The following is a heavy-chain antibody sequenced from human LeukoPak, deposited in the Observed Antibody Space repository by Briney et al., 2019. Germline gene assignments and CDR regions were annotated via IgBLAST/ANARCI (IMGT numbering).Heavy chain of an antibody. CDR3: AREVPGRGGDI. CDR1: GGSFSGYY. J-gene: IGHJ3*02. V-gene: IGHV4-34*01. Sequence: SETLSLTCAVYGGSFSGYYWSWIRQPPGTGLEWIGEINHSGSTNYNPSLKSRVTTSVDTSKNQFSLKLRSVTAAETAVYSCAREVPGRGGDIWGQGTLVTVSS. CDR2: INHSGST. D-gene: IGHD3-10*01.